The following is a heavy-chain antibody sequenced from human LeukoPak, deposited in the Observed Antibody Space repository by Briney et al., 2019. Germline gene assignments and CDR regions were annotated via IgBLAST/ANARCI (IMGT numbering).Heavy chain of an antibody. J-gene: IGHJ4*02. D-gene: IGHD3-3*02. CDR2: ISGSGGST. V-gene: IGHV3-23*01. CDR1: GFTVRTNY. Sequence: PGGSLRLSCAASGFTVRTNYMSWVRQAPGKGLEWVSTISGSGGSTYYADSVKGRFTISRDNSKNTLYLQMNSLRAEDTAVYYCASISTGRYWGQGTLVTVSS. CDR3: ASISTGRY.